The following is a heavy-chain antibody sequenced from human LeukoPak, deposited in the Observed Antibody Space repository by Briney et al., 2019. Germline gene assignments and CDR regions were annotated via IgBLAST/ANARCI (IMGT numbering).Heavy chain of an antibody. CDR3: VRSTGYFYYGMDV. CDR1: GFSFTNYA. CDR2: ISGGGDT. J-gene: IGHJ6*02. V-gene: IGHV3-23*01. Sequence: GESLSLSCAASGFSFTNYAIYWVRQAPGEGLEWVSVISGGGDTTYADSVKGRFTISRDNSRNTVYLQMDSLRADDMAVYYCVRSTGYFYYGMDVWGQGTTVTVS.